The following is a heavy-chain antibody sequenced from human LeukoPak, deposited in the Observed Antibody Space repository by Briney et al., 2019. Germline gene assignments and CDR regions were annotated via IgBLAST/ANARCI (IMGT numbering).Heavy chain of an antibody. D-gene: IGHD6-13*01. CDR1: GFTFSSYA. CDR3: AKDLRSSSWYQEYFDY. CDR2: ISGSGGST. Sequence: PGGSLRLSCAASGFTFSSYAMSWVRQAPGKGLEWVSAISGSGGSTYYADSVKGRFTISRDNSKNTLYLQMNSLRAEDTAVYYCAKDLRSSSWYQEYFDYWGQGTLVTVSS. V-gene: IGHV3-23*01. J-gene: IGHJ4*02.